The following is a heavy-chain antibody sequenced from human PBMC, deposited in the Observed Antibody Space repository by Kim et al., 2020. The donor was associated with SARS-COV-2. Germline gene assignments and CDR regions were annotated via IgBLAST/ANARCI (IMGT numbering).Heavy chain of an antibody. D-gene: IGHD3-22*01. CDR2: ISAYNGNT. V-gene: IGHV1-18*04. CDR1: GYTFTSYG. Sequence: ASVKVSCKASGYTFTSYGISWVRQAPGQGLEWMGWISAYNGNTNYAQKLQGRVTMTTDTSTSTAYMELRSLRSDDTAVYYCARVAGYYDSSGYYYSVGYFDYWGQGTLVTVSS. CDR3: ARVAGYYDSSGYYYSVGYFDY. J-gene: IGHJ4*02.